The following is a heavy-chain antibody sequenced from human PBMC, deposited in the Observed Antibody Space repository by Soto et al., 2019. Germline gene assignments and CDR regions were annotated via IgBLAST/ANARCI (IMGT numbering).Heavy chain of an antibody. CDR2: IYPGDSHT. V-gene: IGHV5-51*01. D-gene: IGHD3-10*01. CDR3: ARQYYFGSGSYYNRPFDF. CDR1: GYSFSSYW. J-gene: IGHJ4*02. Sequence: PGESLKISCKGSGYSFSSYWIGWVRQMPGKGLEWAGIIYPGDSHTRYSPSFQGQVTLSADKSISTAYLQWSSLKPSDSAMYYCARQYYFGSGSYYNRPFDFWGQGTLVTVSS.